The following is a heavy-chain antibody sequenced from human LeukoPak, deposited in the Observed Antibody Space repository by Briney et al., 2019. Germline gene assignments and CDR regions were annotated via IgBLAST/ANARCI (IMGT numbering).Heavy chain of an antibody. D-gene: IGHD3-22*01. CDR3: ARDRVTSIVAGIDY. V-gene: IGHV1-18*01. CDR1: GYTFTGYG. J-gene: IGHJ4*02. Sequence: ASVKVSCKVSGYTFTGYGITWVRQAPGQGLEWMGWINAYNGNTKYAQKFQGRVTMTRDTSTSTAYMELRSLRSDDTAIYYCARDRVTSIVAGIDYWGQGSLVTVSS. CDR2: INAYNGNT.